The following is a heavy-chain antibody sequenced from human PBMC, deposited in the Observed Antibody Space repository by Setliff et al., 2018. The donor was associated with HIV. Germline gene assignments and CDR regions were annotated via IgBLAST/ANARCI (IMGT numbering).Heavy chain of an antibody. CDR2: IYSSGST. V-gene: IGHV4-61*02. J-gene: IGHJ6*03. CDR3: ARDKGGTYDGMYYYYYMDV. CDR1: GGSISSGSHY. D-gene: IGHD1-26*01. Sequence: SETLSLTCTVSGGSISSGSHYWNWVRQSAGKGLEWVGRIYSSGSTNYNPSLNSRVSISVDTSKNQFSLKLNSVTAADTAVYFCARDKGGTYDGMYYYYYMDVWGKGTTVTVSS.